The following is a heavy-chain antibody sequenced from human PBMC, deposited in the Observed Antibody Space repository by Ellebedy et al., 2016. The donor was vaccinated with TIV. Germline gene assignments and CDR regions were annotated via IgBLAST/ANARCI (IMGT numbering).Heavy chain of an antibody. Sequence: MPSETLSLTCTVSGGSISNYYWGWIRQPPGKGLEWIAYIQNSGSTRYNASLESRVTISLDTSKSQSSLKLSSVTAADTAVYYCARHTYGRGMNVWGQGTAVTVSS. CDR1: GGSISNYY. CDR3: ARHTYGRGMNV. J-gene: IGHJ6*02. D-gene: IGHD1-26*01. CDR2: IQNSGST. V-gene: IGHV4-59*08.